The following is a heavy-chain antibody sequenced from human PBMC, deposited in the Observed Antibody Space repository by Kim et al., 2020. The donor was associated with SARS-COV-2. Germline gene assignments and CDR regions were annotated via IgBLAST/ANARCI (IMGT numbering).Heavy chain of an antibody. D-gene: IGHD1-26*01. J-gene: IGHJ4*02. CDR1: GFTFSSYE. CDR2: ISSSGSTI. V-gene: IGHV3-48*03. Sequence: GGSLRLSCAASGFTFSSYEMNWVRQAPGKGLEWVSYISSSGSTIYYADSVKGRFTISRDNAKNSLYLQMNSLRAEDTAVYYCARDRSGSYGDGGYWGQGTLVTVSS. CDR3: ARDRSGSYGDGGY.